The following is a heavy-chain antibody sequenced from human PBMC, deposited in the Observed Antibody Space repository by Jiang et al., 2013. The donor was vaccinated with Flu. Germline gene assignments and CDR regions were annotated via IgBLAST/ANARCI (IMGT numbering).Heavy chain of an antibody. Sequence: KPTQTLTLTCTFSGFSLSTSEMCVSWIRQPPGKALEWLARIDWDDDEYYSTSLKTRLTISKDTSKNQVVLTMTNMDPVDTATYYCARFLGKYGGNSELFAFDIWGQGTMVTVSS. CDR1: GFSLSTSEMC. CDR3: ARFLGKYGGNSELFAFDI. J-gene: IGHJ3*02. D-gene: IGHD4-23*01. CDR2: IDWDDDE. V-gene: IGHV2-70*11.